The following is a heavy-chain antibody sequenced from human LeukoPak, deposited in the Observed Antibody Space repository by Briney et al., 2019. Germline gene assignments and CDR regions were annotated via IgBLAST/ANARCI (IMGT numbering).Heavy chain of an antibody. CDR1: GGSFSGYY. Sequence: TSETLSLTCAVYGGSFSGYYWGWIRQPPGKALEWIGSVYYSGTTSYNPSLKSRVTISVDMSKNHFSLRLSSVTAADTAMYYCARGTLYSGWSYYFDYWGQGSQVTVSS. V-gene: IGHV4-34*01. D-gene: IGHD6-19*01. CDR3: ARGTLYSGWSYYFDY. CDR2: VYYSGTT. J-gene: IGHJ4*02.